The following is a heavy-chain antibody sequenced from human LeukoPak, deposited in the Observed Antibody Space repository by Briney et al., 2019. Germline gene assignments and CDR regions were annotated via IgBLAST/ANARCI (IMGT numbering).Heavy chain of an antibody. CDR2: ISGSGGST. CDR1: GFTFSIYA. V-gene: IGHV3-23*01. J-gene: IGHJ6*03. CDR3: AARYSNYYYYYMDV. D-gene: IGHD3-9*01. Sequence: PGGSLRLSCAASGFTFSIYAMSWVRQAPGKGLEWVSAISGSGGSTYYADSVKGRFTISRDNSKNTLYLQMNSLRAEDTAVYYCAARYSNYYYYYMDVWGKGTTVTVSS.